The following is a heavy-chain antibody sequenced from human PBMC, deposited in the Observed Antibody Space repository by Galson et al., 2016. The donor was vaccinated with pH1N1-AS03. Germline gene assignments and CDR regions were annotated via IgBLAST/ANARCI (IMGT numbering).Heavy chain of an antibody. V-gene: IGHV1-69*10. CDR2: IIPTLGIV. J-gene: IGHJ4*02. CDR3: ARILVYNYGRVHY. Sequence: SVKVSCKAYGDSFNNYAISWVRQAPGQGLQWVGGIIPTLGIVNVAQSFQGRVTITADTSTNTAHMELSSLRSEDTAVYYYARILVYNYGRVHYWGQGTHVTVSS. D-gene: IGHD5-18*01. CDR1: GDSFNNYA.